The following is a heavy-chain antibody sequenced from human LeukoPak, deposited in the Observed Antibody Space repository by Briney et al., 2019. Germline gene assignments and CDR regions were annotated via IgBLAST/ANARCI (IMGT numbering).Heavy chain of an antibody. V-gene: IGHV3-23*01. CDR1: GFTFSSYA. CDR3: AKGYSRTTASYFDY. D-gene: IGHD3-10*01. J-gene: IGHJ4*02. Sequence: PGGYLRLSCAASGFTFSSYAMSWVRQAPGKGLEWVSPISGSGASAHYADSVKGRFTTSRDNSKNTLYLQMNSLTAEDTAVYYCAKGYSRTTASYFDYWGQGILVTVSS. CDR2: ISGSGASA.